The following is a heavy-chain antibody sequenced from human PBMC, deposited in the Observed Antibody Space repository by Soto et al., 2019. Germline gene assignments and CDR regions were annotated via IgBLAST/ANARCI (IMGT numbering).Heavy chain of an antibody. J-gene: IGHJ6*02. CDR2: ISGYNGNT. CDR3: AREGQAPYYYYGMDV. V-gene: IGHV1-18*01. Sequence: QVQVGQSGDEVKKPGASVKVSCKASGYTFTNYGFSWVRQAPGQGLEWMGWISGYNGNTKYAEKFQGRVTMTTDTSTSSAHMELRSLRSDDTAVYYCAREGQAPYYYYGMDVWGQGTAVTVSS. CDR1: GYTFTNYG.